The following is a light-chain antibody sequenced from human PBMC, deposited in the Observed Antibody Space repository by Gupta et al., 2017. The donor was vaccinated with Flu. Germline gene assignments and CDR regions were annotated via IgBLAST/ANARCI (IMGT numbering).Light chain of an antibody. V-gene: IGKV3-11*01. J-gene: IGKJ2*03. CDR3: QQRSNWPPYS. CDR1: QSVSSY. Sequence: EIVLTQSPATLSLSPGERATLSCRASQSVSSYLAWYQQKPGQAPRLLIYDASNRATGIPARFSGSGSGTDFTLTISSREQEDFAVYYCQQRSNWPPYSFGQGTKLEIK. CDR2: DAS.